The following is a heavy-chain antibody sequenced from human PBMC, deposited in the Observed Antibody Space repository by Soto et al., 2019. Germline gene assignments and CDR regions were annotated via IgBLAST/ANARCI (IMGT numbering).Heavy chain of an antibody. CDR3: ARDGRSYGDAEFGMDV. CDR2: IRYDGSNE. D-gene: IGHD5-18*01. J-gene: IGHJ6*02. Sequence: PGGSLRLSCAASGFTFGIYGMHWVRQAPGKGLECVAVIRYDGSNEYYADSVKGRFTISRDNSKNTLYLQMNSLRAEDTAVYYCARDGRSYGDAEFGMDVWGQGTTVTVSS. V-gene: IGHV3-33*01. CDR1: GFTFGIYG.